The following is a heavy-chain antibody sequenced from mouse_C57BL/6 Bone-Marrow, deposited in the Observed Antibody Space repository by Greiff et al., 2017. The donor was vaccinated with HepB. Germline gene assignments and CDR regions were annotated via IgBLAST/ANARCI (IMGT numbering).Heavy chain of an antibody. J-gene: IGHJ3*01. D-gene: IGHD2-3*01. CDR2: IDPENGDT. Sequence: VQLQQSGAELVRPGASVKLSCTASGFNIKDDYMHWVKQRPEQGLEWIGWIDPENGDTEYASKFQGKATITADKSSNTAYLQLSSRTSEDTAVYYCTSDGYYPAWFSYWGQGTLVTVSA. CDR1: GFNIKDDY. V-gene: IGHV14-4*01. CDR3: TSDGYYPAWFSY.